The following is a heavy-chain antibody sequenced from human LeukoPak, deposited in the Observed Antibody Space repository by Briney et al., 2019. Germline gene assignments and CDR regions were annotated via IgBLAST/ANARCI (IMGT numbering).Heavy chain of an antibody. Sequence: PSETLSLTCAVYGGSFSGLYWSWIRQPQGKGLEWIGEIHYSGNTNYNPSLRSRVTISLDTPNNQFSLKLSSVTAADTAVYYCARGGVGRVDYWGQGTLVTVSS. CDR3: ARGGVGRVDY. J-gene: IGHJ4*02. D-gene: IGHD1-14*01. CDR2: IHYSGNT. V-gene: IGHV4-34*01. CDR1: GGSFSGLY.